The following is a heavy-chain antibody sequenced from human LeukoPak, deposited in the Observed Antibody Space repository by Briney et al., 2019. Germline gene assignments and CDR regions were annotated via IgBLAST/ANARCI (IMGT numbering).Heavy chain of an antibody. CDR2: INPINGDT. J-gene: IGHJ5*02. CDR1: GYTFTVYY. CDR3: ARGRWADKFDP. Sequence: GASVKVSCKASGYTFTVYYVHWVRQAPGQGLEWMGSINPINGDTNYAQNFQGRVTMTRDTSINTAYMELNRLRYDDTAVYYCARGRWADKFDPWGQGTLVTVSS. D-gene: IGHD3-16*01. V-gene: IGHV1-2*02.